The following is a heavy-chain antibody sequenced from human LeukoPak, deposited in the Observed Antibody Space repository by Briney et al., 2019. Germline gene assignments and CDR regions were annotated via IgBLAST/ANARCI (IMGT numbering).Heavy chain of an antibody. CDR2: INPNSGGT. CDR3: ARPLRRTDGYDP. Sequence: GASVKVSCKASGYTFTGYYMHWVRQAPGQGLEWMGRINPNSGGTNYAQKFQGRVTMTRDTSISTAYMELSRVRSDDTAVYYCARPLRRTDGYDPWGQGTLVTVSS. CDR1: GYTFTGYY. D-gene: IGHD1-1*01. J-gene: IGHJ5*02. V-gene: IGHV1-2*06.